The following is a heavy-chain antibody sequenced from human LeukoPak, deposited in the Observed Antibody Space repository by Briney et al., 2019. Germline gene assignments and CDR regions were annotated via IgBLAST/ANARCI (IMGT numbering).Heavy chain of an antibody. J-gene: IGHJ4*02. CDR2: INWDGGST. CDR3: TKGSNPWPSLFDY. Sequence: GGSLRLSCAASGFNFEDYTMHWVRQTPGKGLEWVSLINWDGGSTYYADSVKGRFAISRDNNKNSLYLQMTSLRTEDTALYYCTKGSNPWPSLFDYWGQGTLVTVSS. CDR1: GFNFEDYT. V-gene: IGHV3-43*01.